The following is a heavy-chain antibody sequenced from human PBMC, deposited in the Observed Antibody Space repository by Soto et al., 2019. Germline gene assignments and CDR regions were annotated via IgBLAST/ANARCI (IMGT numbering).Heavy chain of an antibody. J-gene: IGHJ5*02. CDR3: AREPITFFGVVTDIQLAP. CDR1: GFTFSSYS. D-gene: IGHD3-3*01. Sequence: GGSLRLSCAASGFTFSSYSMNWVRQAPGKGLEWISYISSSSSTIYYADSVKGRFTISRDNAKNSLYLQMNSLRAEDTAVYYCAREPITFFGVVTDIQLAPWGQGTLVTVSP. CDR2: ISSSSSTI. V-gene: IGHV3-48*01.